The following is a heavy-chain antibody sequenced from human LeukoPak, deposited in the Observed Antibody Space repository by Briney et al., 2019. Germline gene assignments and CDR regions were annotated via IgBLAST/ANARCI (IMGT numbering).Heavy chain of an antibody. CDR3: ARDYCTNGVCYRADNDY. V-gene: IGHV3-21*01. CDR2: ISSSSSYI. Sequence: GGSLRLSCAASGFTFSSYSMNWVRQAPGKGLEWVSSISSSSSYIYYADSVKGRFTISRDNAKNSLYLQMNSLRAEDTAVCYCARDYCTNGVCYRADNDYWGQGTLVTVSS. J-gene: IGHJ4*02. CDR1: GFTFSSYS. D-gene: IGHD2-8*01.